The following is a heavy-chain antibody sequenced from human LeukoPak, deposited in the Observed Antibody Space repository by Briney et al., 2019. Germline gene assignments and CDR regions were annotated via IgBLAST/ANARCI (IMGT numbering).Heavy chain of an antibody. CDR1: GFTFSDHY. V-gene: IGHV3-72*01. CDR3: ARVGGDAGRSFDY. CDR2: TRKKANSYTT. Sequence: GGSLRLSCAAYGFTFSDHYVDWVRQAPGKGLEWVGRTRKKANSYTTEYAASVKGRFIISRDDSRNSLYLQMNSLQAEDTAMYYCARVGGDAGRSFDYWGQGTPVTVSS. J-gene: IGHJ4*02. D-gene: IGHD2-21*01.